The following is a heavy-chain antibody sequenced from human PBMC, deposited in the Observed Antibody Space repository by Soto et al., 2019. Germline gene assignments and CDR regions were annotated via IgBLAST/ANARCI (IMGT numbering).Heavy chain of an antibody. CDR3: TTDVSEMATILYFDY. J-gene: IGHJ4*02. CDR2: IKSKTDGGTT. V-gene: IGHV3-15*01. D-gene: IGHD5-12*01. CDR1: GVTFSNAW. Sequence: EVQLVESGGGLVKPGGSLRLSCAASGVTFSNAWMSWVRQAPGKGLEWVGRIKSKTDGGTTDYAAPVKGRFTISRDDSKNTLYLQMNSLKTEDTAVYYCTTDVSEMATILYFDYWGQGTLVTVSS.